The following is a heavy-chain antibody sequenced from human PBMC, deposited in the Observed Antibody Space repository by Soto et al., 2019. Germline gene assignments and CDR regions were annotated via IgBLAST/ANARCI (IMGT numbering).Heavy chain of an antibody. D-gene: IGHD3-10*02. CDR1: GASMKSYF. CDR2: GYHSGSS. V-gene: IGHV4-59*01. J-gene: IGHJ4*02. Sequence: SETLSLTCTVSGASMKSYFWTWVRQPPGKGLEWIGYGYHSGSSNYSPSLKSRVSISVDTSENQFSLNLSSMTAADTAVYYCARVSPTFDYFDYWGQGIVVTVSS. CDR3: ARVSPTFDYFDY.